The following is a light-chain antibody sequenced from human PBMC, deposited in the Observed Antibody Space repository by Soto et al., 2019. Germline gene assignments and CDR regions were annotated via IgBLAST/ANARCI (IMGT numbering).Light chain of an antibody. CDR1: QSISGW. Sequence: DIQMTQSPSTPSASVGDRVTITCRASQSISGWLAWYQQKPGKAPKLLIYDASTLETGVPSRFSGSGSGTEFLLTISRLQSDDFATYYCQQHNGYAPITCGQGTRLDIK. V-gene: IGKV1-5*01. CDR3: QQHNGYAPIT. CDR2: DAS. J-gene: IGKJ5*01.